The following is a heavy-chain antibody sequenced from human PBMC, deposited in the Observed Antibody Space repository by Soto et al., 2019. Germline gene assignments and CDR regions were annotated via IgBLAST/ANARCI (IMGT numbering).Heavy chain of an antibody. Sequence: QVQLVQSGAEVKKPGSSVKVSCKSSGGTFSNSPISWVRQAPGQGLEWVGGVIPVFRTANYAQKFQGRVTIIADESTNTAYMELSSLRSDDTAVYYCARSRFVVGVTEDYSGMDVWGQGTTVTVSS. J-gene: IGHJ6*02. D-gene: IGHD2-15*01. CDR3: ARSRFVVGVTEDYSGMDV. CDR1: GGTFSNSP. V-gene: IGHV1-69*12. CDR2: VIPVFRTA.